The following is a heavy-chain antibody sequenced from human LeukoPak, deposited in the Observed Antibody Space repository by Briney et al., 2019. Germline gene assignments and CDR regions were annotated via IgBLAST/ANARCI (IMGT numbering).Heavy chain of an antibody. V-gene: IGHV1-69*06. J-gene: IGHJ4*02. D-gene: IGHD1-26*01. CDR1: GGTLSSYA. CDR2: IIPIFDTA. Sequence: SVKVSCKASGGTLSSYAIIWVRQAPGQGLEWMGGIIPIFDTANYAQKFQGRVTITADKSTSTAYMELRSLRSDDTAVYYCARGGGSYYVDYWGQGTLVTVSS. CDR3: ARGGGSYYVDY.